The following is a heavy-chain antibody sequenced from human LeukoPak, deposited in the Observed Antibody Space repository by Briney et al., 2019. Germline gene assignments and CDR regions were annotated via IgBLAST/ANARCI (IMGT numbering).Heavy chain of an antibody. CDR1: GYSFTSYW. CDR3: ARQGHLESGSYYRNYYYYYMDV. CDR2: IYPGDSDT. D-gene: IGHD1-26*01. Sequence: GESLKISGKGSGYSFTSYWIGWVGQMPGKGLEWMGIIYPGDSDTRYSPSFQGHVTISADKSISTAYLQWSSLKASDTAMYYCARQGHLESGSYYRNYYYYYMDVWGKGTTVTVSS. V-gene: IGHV5-51*01. J-gene: IGHJ6*03.